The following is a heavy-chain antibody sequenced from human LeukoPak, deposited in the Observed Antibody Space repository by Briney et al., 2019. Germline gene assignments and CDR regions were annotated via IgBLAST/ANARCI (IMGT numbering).Heavy chain of an antibody. Sequence: GESLRISCQASGYTFTHQWIGWVRQMSGSGLEWMGIIYPRDSDTIYSPSFQGHVTISADTSTNTAYLEWSSLEASDTAIYYCARHSDVIGAIWGQGTLVTVSS. V-gene: IGHV5-51*01. CDR2: IYPRDSDT. D-gene: IGHD3-10*01. CDR1: GYTFTHQW. CDR3: ARHSDVIGAI. J-gene: IGHJ4*02.